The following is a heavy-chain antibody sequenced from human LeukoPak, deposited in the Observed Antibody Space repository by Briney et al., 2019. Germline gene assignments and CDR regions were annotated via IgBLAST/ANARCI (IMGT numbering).Heavy chain of an antibody. V-gene: IGHV1-18*01. CDR1: GYTFTSYG. Sequence: ASVKVSCKASGYTFTSYGISWVRQAPGQGLEWMGWISAYNGNTNYAQKLQGRVTMTRDTSTSTVYMELSSLRSEDTAVYYCARDILKTAVAGTALFYYWGQGTLVTVSS. CDR3: ARDILKTAVAGTALFYY. D-gene: IGHD6-19*01. J-gene: IGHJ4*02. CDR2: ISAYNGNT.